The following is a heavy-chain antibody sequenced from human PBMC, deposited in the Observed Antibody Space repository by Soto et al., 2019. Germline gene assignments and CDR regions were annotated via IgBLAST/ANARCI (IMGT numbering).Heavy chain of an antibody. CDR1: GGSFSSYA. V-gene: IGHV1-69*01. J-gene: IGHJ4*02. Sequence: QVQLVQSGAEVKKPGSSVKVSCKASGGSFSSYAISWVRQAPGQGLEWMGGIIPVFGSANYAQKFQGRVTIIADESTSTAYMELTSLRSEDTAVDYCATEAAAGKGYWGQGTLVTVSS. CDR3: ATEAAAGKGY. D-gene: IGHD6-13*01. CDR2: IIPVFGSA.